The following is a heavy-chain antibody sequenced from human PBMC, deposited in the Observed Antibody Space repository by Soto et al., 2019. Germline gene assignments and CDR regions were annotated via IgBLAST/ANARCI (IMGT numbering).Heavy chain of an antibody. J-gene: IGHJ4*02. D-gene: IGHD1-1*01. CDR1: GYSITNNG. CDR2: IWAHGTDQ. Sequence: QPGGSLRLSCAASGYSITNNGMHWVRQAPGKGLEWVALIWAHGTDQYYADSVKGRFTVSRDTSTNTVYLQMNSLRAEDTARYFCVKHIRPGSIDYWGPGTLVTVSS. V-gene: IGHV3-33*06. CDR3: VKHIRPGSIDY.